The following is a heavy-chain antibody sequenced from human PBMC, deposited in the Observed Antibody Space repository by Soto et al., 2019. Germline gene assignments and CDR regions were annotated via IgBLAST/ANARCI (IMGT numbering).Heavy chain of an antibody. V-gene: IGHV3-30*03. D-gene: IGHD2-15*01. CDR1: GFTFSRYG. J-gene: IGHJ4*02. CDR2: ISFDGSDK. CDR3: ATEEKDGRDY. Sequence: QVQLVESGGGVVQPGRSLTLSCVASGFTFSRYGIHWVRQAPGKGLEWLASISFDGSDKYYVDSVKGRFTISRENSKNTLYLRMNTLRVEDTAVYYCATEEKDGRDYWGRGTLVTVSS.